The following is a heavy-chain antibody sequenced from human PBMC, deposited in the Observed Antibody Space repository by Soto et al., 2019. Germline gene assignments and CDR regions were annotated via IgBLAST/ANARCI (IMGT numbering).Heavy chain of an antibody. J-gene: IGHJ6*02. D-gene: IGHD2-2*02. CDR2: ISGSGGST. CDR1: GFTFSSYA. V-gene: IGHV3-23*01. Sequence: GGSLRLSXAASGFTFSSYAMSWVRQAPGKGLEWVSAISGSGGSTYYADSVKGRFTISRDNSKNTLYLQMNSLRAEDTAVYYCAKANGYCSSTSCYKGRYYYYGMDVWGQGTTVTVSS. CDR3: AKANGYCSSTSCYKGRYYYYGMDV.